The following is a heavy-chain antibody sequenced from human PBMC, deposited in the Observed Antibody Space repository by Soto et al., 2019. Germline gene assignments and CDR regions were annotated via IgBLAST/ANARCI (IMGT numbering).Heavy chain of an antibody. D-gene: IGHD3-22*01. J-gene: IGHJ5*02. V-gene: IGHV4-61*01. CDR3: ARVPMVVGAPPIGWFDP. CDR1: GGSVSSGSYY. CDR2: IYYSGST. Sequence: QVQLQESGPGLVKPSETLSLTCTVSGGSVSSGSYYWSWIRQPPGKGLEWIGYIYYSGSTNYNPPLKRRVTISVDTSKNQFSLKLSSVTAADTGVYYWARVPMVVGAPPIGWFDPLGQGTLVAVSS.